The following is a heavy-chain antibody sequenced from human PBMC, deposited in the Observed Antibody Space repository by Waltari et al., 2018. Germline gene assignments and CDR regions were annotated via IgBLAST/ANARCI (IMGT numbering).Heavy chain of an antibody. J-gene: IGHJ4*02. CDR1: GFTFSSYG. CDR2: ISYDGSNK. CDR3: AKDVLRLGELSDFDY. V-gene: IGHV3-30*18. D-gene: IGHD3-16*02. Sequence: QVQLVESGGGVVQPGRSLRLSCAASGFTFSSYGMHWVRQAPGKGLEWVAVISYDGSNKYYADSVKGRLTISRDNSKNTLYLQMNSLRAEDTAVYYCAKDVLRLGELSDFDYWGQGTLVTVSS.